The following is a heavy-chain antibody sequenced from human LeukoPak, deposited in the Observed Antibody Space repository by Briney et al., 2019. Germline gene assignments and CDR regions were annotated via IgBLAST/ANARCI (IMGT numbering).Heavy chain of an antibody. D-gene: IGHD4/OR15-4a*01. V-gene: IGHV3-33*01. CDR1: GFTFSSYG. CDR3: ARDRVLTPNVALYCYFGMDV. CDR2: IWYDGSNK. Sequence: PGGSLRLSCAASGFTFSSYGMHWVRQAPGKGLEWVALIWYDGSNKYYADSVKGRFTISRDNSKNTLYLQMNSLRAEDTAVYYCARDRVLTPNVALYCYFGMDVWGQGTTVTVSS. J-gene: IGHJ6*02.